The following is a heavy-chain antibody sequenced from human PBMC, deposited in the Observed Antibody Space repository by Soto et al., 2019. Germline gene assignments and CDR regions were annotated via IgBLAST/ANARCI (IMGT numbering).Heavy chain of an antibody. D-gene: IGHD2-8*01. CDR1: GFTFSSYA. J-gene: IGHJ6*02. CDR3: AKDQTDIVLKPVPAFDYYYGMDV. Sequence: PGGSLRLSCAASGFTFSSYAMRWVRRAPGKGLEWVSAITGSGGSTYYADSMKGRFTISRDNSKNTLYLQMNSLRAEDTAVYYCAKDQTDIVLKPVPAFDYYYGMDVWGQGTTVTVSS. CDR2: ITGSGGST. V-gene: IGHV3-23*01.